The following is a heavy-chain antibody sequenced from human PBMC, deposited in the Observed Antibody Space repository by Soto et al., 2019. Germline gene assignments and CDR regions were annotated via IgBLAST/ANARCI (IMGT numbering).Heavy chain of an antibody. D-gene: IGHD1-26*01. V-gene: IGHV5-10-1*01. CDR1: GYSFTSYW. CDR2: IDPSDSYT. CDR3: ARLRGSYYADAFDI. Sequence: GESLKISCSGSGYSFTSYWISWVRQMPWKGLEWMGRIDPSDSYTNYSPSFQGHVTISADKSISTAYLQWSSLKASDTAMYYCARLRGSYYADAFDIWGQGTMVTVSS. J-gene: IGHJ3*02.